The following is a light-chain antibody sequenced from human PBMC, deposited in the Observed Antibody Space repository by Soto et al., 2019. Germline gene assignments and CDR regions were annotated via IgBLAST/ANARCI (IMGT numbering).Light chain of an antibody. CDR1: QSVGST. CDR3: QQYNQWPIT. Sequence: EIVITQFPATLSVSPGERATLSCRPSQSVGSTLAWYQQKPGQAPRLLIYGASTRATSISARFSGSGSATDFTLTISSLQSEDFAVYYCQQYNQWPITFGQGTRLEIK. J-gene: IGKJ5*01. V-gene: IGKV3-15*01. CDR2: GAS.